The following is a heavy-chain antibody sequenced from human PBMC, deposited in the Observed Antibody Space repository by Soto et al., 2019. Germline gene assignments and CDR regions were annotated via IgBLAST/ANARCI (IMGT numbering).Heavy chain of an antibody. CDR3: AGGSGTPDYYYYYGMDV. CDR1: GGSISSYY. Sequence: SETLSLTCTVSGGSISSYYWSWIRQPPGKGLEWIGYIYYSGSTNYNPSLKSRVTISVDTSKNQFSLKLSSVTAADTAVYYCAGGSGTPDYYYYYGMDVWGQGTTVTVSS. CDR2: IYYSGST. D-gene: IGHD3-16*01. J-gene: IGHJ6*02. V-gene: IGHV4-59*12.